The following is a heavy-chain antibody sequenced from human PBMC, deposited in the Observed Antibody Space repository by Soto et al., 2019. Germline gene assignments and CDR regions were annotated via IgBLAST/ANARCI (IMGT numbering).Heavy chain of an antibody. CDR2: TSSSSSYI. D-gene: IGHD4-17*01. J-gene: IGHJ4*02. V-gene: IGHV3-21*01. CDR1: GFTFSSYS. Sequence: GGSLRLSCAASGFTFSSYSMNWVRQAPGKGLEWVSSTSSSSSYIYYADSVKGRFTISRDNAKNSLYLQMNSLRAEDTAVYYCARDWSYGDSTEPHQFDYWGQGTLVTVSS. CDR3: ARDWSYGDSTEPHQFDY.